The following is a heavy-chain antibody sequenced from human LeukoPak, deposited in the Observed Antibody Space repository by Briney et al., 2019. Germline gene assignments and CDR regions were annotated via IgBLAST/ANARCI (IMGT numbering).Heavy chain of an antibody. CDR2: IYHSGST. J-gene: IGHJ4*02. CDR3: ARGGTTDY. V-gene: IGHV4-38-2*01. Sequence: PSETLSLTCAVSGYSISSGYYWGWIRQPPGKGLEWIGSIYHSGSTYYNPSLKSRVTISVGTSKNQFSLKLSSVTAADTAVYYCARGGTTDYWGQGTLVTVSS. CDR1: GYSISSGYY. D-gene: IGHD1-7*01.